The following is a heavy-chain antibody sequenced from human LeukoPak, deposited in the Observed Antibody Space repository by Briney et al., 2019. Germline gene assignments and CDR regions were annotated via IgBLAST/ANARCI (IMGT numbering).Heavy chain of an antibody. V-gene: IGHV4-34*01. Sequence: PSETLSLTCAVYGGSFSGYYWSWIRQPPGKGLEWIGEINHSGSTNYNPSLKSRVTISVDTSKNQFSLKLSSVTAADTAVYYCVRVRSGSLDYWGQGTLVTVSS. CDR2: INHSGST. J-gene: IGHJ4*02. CDR1: GGSFSGYY. CDR3: VRVRSGSLDY. D-gene: IGHD1-26*01.